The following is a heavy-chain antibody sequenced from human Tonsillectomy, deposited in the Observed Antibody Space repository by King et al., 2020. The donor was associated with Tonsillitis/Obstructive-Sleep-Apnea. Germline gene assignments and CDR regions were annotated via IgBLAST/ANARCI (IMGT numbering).Heavy chain of an antibody. J-gene: IGHJ4*02. V-gene: IGHV3-23*04. CDR1: GFTFSSYA. Sequence: VQLVESGGGLVQPGGSLRLSCAASGFTFSSYAMSWVRQAPGKGLEWVSAISGSGGSTYYADSVKGRFTISRDNSKNTLYLQMNSLRAEDTAVYYCAKASHYDILTGYYNVFDYWGQGTLVTVSS. CDR2: ISGSGGST. D-gene: IGHD3-9*01. CDR3: AKASHYDILTGYYNVFDY.